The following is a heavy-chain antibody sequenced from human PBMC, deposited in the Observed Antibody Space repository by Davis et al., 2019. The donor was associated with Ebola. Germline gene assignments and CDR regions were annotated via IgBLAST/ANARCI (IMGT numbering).Heavy chain of an antibody. Sequence: ASVTVSCKASGYTLTTYDIHWVRQATGQGLEWMGWMNPNSENTGYAQKFQGRVTMTRSTSISTAYMELSSLRSEDTAVYYCARGGYFDWLTRWHYYGMDVWGQGTTVTVSS. CDR2: MNPNSENT. J-gene: IGHJ6*02. V-gene: IGHV1-8*01. CDR3: ARGGYFDWLTRWHYYGMDV. D-gene: IGHD3-9*01. CDR1: GYTLTTYD.